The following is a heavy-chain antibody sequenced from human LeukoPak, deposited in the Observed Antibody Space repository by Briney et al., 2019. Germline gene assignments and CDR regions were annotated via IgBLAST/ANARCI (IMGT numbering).Heavy chain of an antibody. CDR1: GFTFSDYW. V-gene: IGHV3-74*01. CDR2: INTDGRST. CDR3: GRDESVSGPTTFDF. Sequence: HPGGSLRLSCAASGFTFSDYWMHWVRQVPGKGLVWVSRINTDGRSTIYADSVKGRFTISRDNAKNTLYLQMNSLRGEDTGVYCCGRDESVSGPTTFDFWGQGTLVTVSS. J-gene: IGHJ4*02. D-gene: IGHD6-19*01.